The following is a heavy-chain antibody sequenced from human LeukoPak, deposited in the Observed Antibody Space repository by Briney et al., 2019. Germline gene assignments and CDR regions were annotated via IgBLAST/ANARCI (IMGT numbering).Heavy chain of an antibody. Sequence: GESLKISCKGSGYSFTSYWITWVRQMPGRGLEWMGTIDPSDSYTNYSPSSQGHVTISADKSISTAYLQWSSLKASDTAIYYCATYTDYELNYWGQGTLVTVSS. CDR1: GYSFTSYW. V-gene: IGHV5-10-1*01. D-gene: IGHD5-12*01. J-gene: IGHJ4*02. CDR3: ATYTDYELNY. CDR2: IDPSDSYT.